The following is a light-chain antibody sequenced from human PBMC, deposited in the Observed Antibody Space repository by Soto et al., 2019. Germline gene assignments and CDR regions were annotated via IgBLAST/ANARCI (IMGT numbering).Light chain of an antibody. Sequence: DIQMTQSPSTLSSSVGDRVTITCRASQSISNWLAWYQQKPGKAPKLLIYKASSLESGVPSRFSGSGSGTEFTLSISSLQTDDFATYYCQQYNSYSPKLTFGGGTKVEIK. J-gene: IGKJ4*01. CDR2: KAS. V-gene: IGKV1-5*03. CDR3: QQYNSYSPKLT. CDR1: QSISNW.